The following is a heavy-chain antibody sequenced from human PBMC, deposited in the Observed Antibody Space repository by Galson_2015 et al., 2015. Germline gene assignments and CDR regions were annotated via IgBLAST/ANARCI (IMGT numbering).Heavy chain of an antibody. CDR2: INPNSGGT. CDR1: GYTFTGYY. V-gene: IGHV1-2*06. Sequence: SVKVSCKASGYTFTGYYMHWVRQAPGQGLEWMGRINPNSGGTDYAQNFQGRVTMTRDTSSSTAYMELSRPRSDDAAVYYCARDRSSGSYPFDYWGQGTLITVSS. CDR3: ARDRSSGSYPFDY. D-gene: IGHD3-10*01. J-gene: IGHJ4*02.